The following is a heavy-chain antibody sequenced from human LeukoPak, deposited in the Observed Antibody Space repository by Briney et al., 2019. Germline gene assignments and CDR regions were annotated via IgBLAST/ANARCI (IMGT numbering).Heavy chain of an antibody. CDR3: ARFPGTYYLDV. J-gene: IGHJ6*03. Sequence: GGSLRLSCAASGFTFSSYWMSWVRQAPGKGLEWVANINQDGSEKNYVDSVKGPFTISRDNAKNSLYLQMNSLRAEDTAVYYCARFPGTYYLDVWGKGTTVTVSS. V-gene: IGHV3-7*01. CDR2: INQDGSEK. CDR1: GFTFSSYW.